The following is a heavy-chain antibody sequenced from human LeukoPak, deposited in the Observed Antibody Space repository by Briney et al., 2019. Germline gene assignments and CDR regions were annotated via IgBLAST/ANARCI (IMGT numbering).Heavy chain of an antibody. CDR1: GGSISSSSYY. Sequence: SETLSLTCTVSGGSISSSSYYWGWIRQPPGKGLEWIGSIYYSGSTYYNPSLKSRVTISVDTSKNQFSLKLSSVTAADTAVYYCARRLVYAIDFDYWGQGTLVTVSS. CDR3: ARRLVYAIDFDY. CDR2: IYYSGST. D-gene: IGHD2-8*01. J-gene: IGHJ4*02. V-gene: IGHV4-39*01.